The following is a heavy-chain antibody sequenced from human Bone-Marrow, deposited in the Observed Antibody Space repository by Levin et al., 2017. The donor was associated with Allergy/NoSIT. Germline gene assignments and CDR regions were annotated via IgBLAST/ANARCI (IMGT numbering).Heavy chain of an antibody. V-gene: IGHV4-34*01. Sequence: PGGSLRLSCAVYGASFSNNYWSWIRQPPGKGLEWIGEINHRGSTNYNPSLKSRVTISVDTSKNQFSLKLTSVTATDRAVYYCASVPLECMSPFDYLGRGALVTVSS. D-gene: IGHD1-1*01. J-gene: IGHJ4*02. CDR2: INHRGST. CDR3: ASVPLECMSPFDY. CDR1: GASFSNNY.